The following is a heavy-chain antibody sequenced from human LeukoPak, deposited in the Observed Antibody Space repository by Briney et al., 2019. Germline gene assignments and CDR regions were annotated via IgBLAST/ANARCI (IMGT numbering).Heavy chain of an antibody. CDR3: AARGGYCSGGSCYSFDY. Sequence: ASVKVSCKAFGYTFTSYAMHWVRQAPGQRLEWMGWINAGNGNTKYSQKFQGRVTITRDTSASTAYMELSSLRSEDTAVYYCAARGGYCSGGSCYSFDYWGQGTLVTVSS. CDR2: INAGNGNT. J-gene: IGHJ4*02. CDR1: GYTFTSYA. V-gene: IGHV1-3*01. D-gene: IGHD2-15*01.